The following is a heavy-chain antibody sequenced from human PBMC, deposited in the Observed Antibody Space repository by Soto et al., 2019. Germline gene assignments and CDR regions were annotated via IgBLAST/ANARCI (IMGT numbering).Heavy chain of an antibody. J-gene: IGHJ3*02. Sequence: GGSLRLSCAASGFTFSSYAMHWVRQAPGKGLEWVAVISYDGSNKYYADSVKGRFTISRDNSKNTLYLQMNSLRAEDTAVYYCARGASAFDIGGQGTMVTVSS. V-gene: IGHV3-30-3*01. CDR1: GFTFSSYA. CDR3: ARGASAFDI. CDR2: ISYDGSNK.